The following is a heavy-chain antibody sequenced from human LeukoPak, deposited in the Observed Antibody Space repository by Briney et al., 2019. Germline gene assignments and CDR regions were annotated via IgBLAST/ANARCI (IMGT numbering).Heavy chain of an antibody. CDR3: TTYGSGRKFDY. CDR1: GFSFSDAW. V-gene: IGHV3-15*04. D-gene: IGHD3-10*01. J-gene: IGHJ4*02. Sequence: GGSLRLSCAASGFSFSDAWMSWVRQIPEKGLEWVGHIESKTDGGTTDYAAPVKGRFTISRDDSTNTLYLQMNSLKSEDTAVYYCTTYGSGRKFDYWGQGILVTVSS. CDR2: IESKTDGGTT.